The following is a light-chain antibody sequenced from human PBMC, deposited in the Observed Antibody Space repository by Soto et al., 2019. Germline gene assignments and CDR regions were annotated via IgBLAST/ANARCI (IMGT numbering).Light chain of an antibody. J-gene: IGKJ4*01. CDR2: AAS. V-gene: IGKV1-39*01. Sequence: DIQMTQSPSSLPASVGDRVTITCRASQSISTFLNWYQQKPGKAPKLLIYAASSLESGVPSRFSGIGSGTDFTLTISSLQPEDFATYYCQQSYSTSTFGGGTKVEVK. CDR3: QQSYSTST. CDR1: QSISTF.